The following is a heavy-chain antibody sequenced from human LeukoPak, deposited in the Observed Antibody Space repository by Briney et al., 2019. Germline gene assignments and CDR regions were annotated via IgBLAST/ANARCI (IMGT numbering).Heavy chain of an antibody. CDR1: GLTFSNAW. Sequence: GGSLRLSCAVSGLTFSNAWMNWVRQAPGKGLEWVAHIKSETNGGTADYAAAVEGRFTISRDDSKNTLYLQMNSLKIEDTAVYFCTTNPGSWGDFWGQGSLVTVSS. J-gene: IGHJ4*02. CDR3: TTNPGSWGDF. CDR2: IKSETNGGTA. D-gene: IGHD2-15*01. V-gene: IGHV3-15*07.